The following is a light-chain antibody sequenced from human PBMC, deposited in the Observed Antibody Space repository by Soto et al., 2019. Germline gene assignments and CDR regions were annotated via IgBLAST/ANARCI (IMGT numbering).Light chain of an antibody. CDR1: QNINSN. CDR3: QQYNDWPPT. Sequence: EIVMTQSPATLSVSPGERATLSCRASQNINSNLAWYQQKPGQAPRLLIYGASTRVSGIPARFSDSGSGTEFTLTISSLQSEDFAVYYCQQYNDWPPTFGGGTKVAIK. V-gene: IGKV3-15*01. CDR2: GAS. J-gene: IGKJ4*01.